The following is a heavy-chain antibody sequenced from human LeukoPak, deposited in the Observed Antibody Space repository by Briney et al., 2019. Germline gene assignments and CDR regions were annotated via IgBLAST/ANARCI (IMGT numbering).Heavy chain of an antibody. Sequence: GGSLRLSCAASGFTFSRLGMQWVRQAPGKGLEWVAVIHNDGTQGQYADSVKGRFTISKDNSQNTLYLQMNNLRAEDTAVYYCARDGGPSDYWGQGTLVTVSS. CDR1: GFTFSRLG. J-gene: IGHJ4*02. D-gene: IGHD2-15*01. CDR2: IHNDGTQG. CDR3: ARDGGPSDY. V-gene: IGHV3-33*01.